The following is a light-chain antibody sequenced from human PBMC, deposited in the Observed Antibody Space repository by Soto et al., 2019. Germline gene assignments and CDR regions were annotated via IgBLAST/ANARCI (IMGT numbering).Light chain of an antibody. J-gene: IGLJ2*01. Sequence: QSVLTQPPSVSGAPGQRVTISCTGSSSNIGAIYDVYWYQQLPGTAPKLLIYGNSNRPSGVPDRFSGSKSGTSASLAITGLQAEDEADYYCQSYDSNLSGYVVFGGGTKLTVL. CDR3: QSYDSNLSGYVV. CDR1: SSNIGAIYD. CDR2: GNS. V-gene: IGLV1-40*01.